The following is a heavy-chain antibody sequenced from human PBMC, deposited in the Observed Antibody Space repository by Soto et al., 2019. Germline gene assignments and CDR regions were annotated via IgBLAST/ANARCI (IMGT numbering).Heavy chain of an antibody. D-gene: IGHD6-13*01. CDR2: IHHSGST. V-gene: IGHV4-4*02. CDR3: ARDQGSHPGD. J-gene: IGHJ4*02. Sequence: QVQLQESGPGLVRPSGTVSLTCAVSGLSISSDNWWSWVRQPPGKGLELIGEIHHSGSTNYNPSLKSRVTMSVVPSKDLFSLTLNSVTAADTAFYYCARDQGSHPGDWGQGTLVSVSS. CDR1: GLSISSDNW.